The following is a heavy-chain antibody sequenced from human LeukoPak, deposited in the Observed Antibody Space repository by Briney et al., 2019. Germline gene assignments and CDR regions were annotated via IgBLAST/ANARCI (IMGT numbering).Heavy chain of an antibody. J-gene: IGHJ6*02. CDR2: IYYSGST. CDR1: GGSISSSSYY. CDR3: ARAGYCTNGVCLYYYYGMDV. Sequence: SETLSLTCTVSGGSISSSSYYWGWIRQPPGKGLEWIGSIYYSGSTYYNPSLKSRVTISVDTSKNQFSLKLSSVTAADTAVYYCARAGYCTNGVCLYYYYGMDVWGQGTTVTVSS. D-gene: IGHD2-8*01. V-gene: IGHV4-39*01.